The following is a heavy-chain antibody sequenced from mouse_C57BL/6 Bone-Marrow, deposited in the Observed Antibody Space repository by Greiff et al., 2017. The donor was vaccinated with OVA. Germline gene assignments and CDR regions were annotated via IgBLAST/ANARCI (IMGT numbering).Heavy chain of an antibody. CDR1: GYSITSGYY. D-gene: IGHD3-3*01. Sequence: EVKLVESGPGLVKPSQSLSLTCSVTGYSITSGYYWNWIRQFPGNKLEWMGYISYDGSNNYNPSLKNRISITRDTSKNQFFLKLNSVTTEDTATYDCARGGGTDWGQGTTLTVSS. CDR3: ARGGGTD. J-gene: IGHJ2*01. V-gene: IGHV3-6*01. CDR2: ISYDGSN.